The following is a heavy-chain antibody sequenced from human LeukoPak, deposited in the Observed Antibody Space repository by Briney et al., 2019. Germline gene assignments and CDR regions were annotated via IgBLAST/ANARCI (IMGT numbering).Heavy chain of an antibody. CDR3: ASTDILTGYSLNYFDY. CDR1: GGSFSGYY. Sequence: SETLSLTCAVYGGSFSGYYWSWIRQPPGKGLEWIGGINHSGSTNYNPSLKSRVTISVDTSKNQFSLKLSSVTAADTAVYYCASTDILTGYSLNYFDYWGQGTLVTVSS. J-gene: IGHJ4*02. D-gene: IGHD3-9*01. V-gene: IGHV4-34*01. CDR2: INHSGST.